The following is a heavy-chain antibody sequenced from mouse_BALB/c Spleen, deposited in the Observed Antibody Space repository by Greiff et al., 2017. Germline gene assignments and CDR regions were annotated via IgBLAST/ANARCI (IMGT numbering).Heavy chain of an antibody. J-gene: IGHJ4*01. D-gene: IGHD2-3*01. V-gene: IGHV14-3*02. Sequence: VQLQQSGAELVKPGASVTLSCTASGFNIKDTYMHWVKQRPEQGLEWIGRIDPANGNTKYDPKFQGKATITADTSSNTAYLQLSSLTSEDTAVYYCARKGYDGYFYAMDYWGQGTSVTVSS. CDR3: ARKGYDGYFYAMDY. CDR2: IDPANGNT. CDR1: GFNIKDTY.